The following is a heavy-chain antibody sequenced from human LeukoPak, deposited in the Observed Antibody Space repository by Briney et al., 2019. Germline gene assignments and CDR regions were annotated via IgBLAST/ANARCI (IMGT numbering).Heavy chain of an antibody. V-gene: IGHV3-23*01. CDR1: GFTFGNYA. CDR3: AKASVAIPQYCNS. CDR2: ISGTGSST. D-gene: IGHD2-2*02. Sequence: GGSLRLSCEASGFTFGNYAMNWVRQAPGKGLEWVSTISGTGSSTYYADSAKGRFTISRDNSKDTLFLQLSSLTAADTAMYFCAKASVAIPQYCNSWGQGTLVTVSS. J-gene: IGHJ5*02.